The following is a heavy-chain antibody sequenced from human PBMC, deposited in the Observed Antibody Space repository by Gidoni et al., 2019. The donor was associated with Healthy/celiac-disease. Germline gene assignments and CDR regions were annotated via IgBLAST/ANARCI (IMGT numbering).Heavy chain of an antibody. D-gene: IGHD3-10*01. Sequence: QVQLQESGPGLVKPSETLSLTCTVSGGSISSYYWSWIRQPPGKGLEWIGYIYYSGSTNYNPSLKSRVTISVDTSKNQFSLKLSSVTAADTAVYYCARRRGSGSYVTYYYYYMDVWGKGTTVTVSS. CDR2: IYYSGST. V-gene: IGHV4-59*01. J-gene: IGHJ6*03. CDR3: ARRRGSGSYVTYYYYYMDV. CDR1: GGSISSYY.